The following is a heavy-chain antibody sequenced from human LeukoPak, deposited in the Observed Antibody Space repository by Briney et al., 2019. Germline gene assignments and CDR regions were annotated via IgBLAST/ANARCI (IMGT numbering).Heavy chain of an antibody. J-gene: IGHJ6*03. Sequence: GGSLRLSCAASGFTLRSYAMHWVRQAPGKGLEWVAVISYDGSNKYFGVSVKGRFTISRDNSKNTLYLQMDSLRAEDTAIYYCAKAVTSDYHSLYYNYYMDVWGKGTTVTVSS. V-gene: IGHV3-30*18. CDR3: AKAVTSDYHSLYYNYYMDV. CDR2: ISYDGSNK. D-gene: IGHD3-10*01. CDR1: GFTLRSYA.